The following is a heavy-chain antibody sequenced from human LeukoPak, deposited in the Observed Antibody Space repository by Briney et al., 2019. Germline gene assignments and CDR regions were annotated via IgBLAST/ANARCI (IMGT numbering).Heavy chain of an antibody. D-gene: IGHD5-18*01. J-gene: IGHJ4*02. CDR1: GGTFSSYA. Sequence: ASVKVSCKGSGGTFSSYAISWVRQAPGQGLEWMGGIIPIFGTANYAQKFQGRVTITTDESTSTAYMELSSLRSEDTAVYYCARGGGYSYGAAPFDYWGQGTLVTVSS. CDR2: IIPIFGTA. CDR3: ARGGGYSYGAAPFDY. V-gene: IGHV1-69*05.